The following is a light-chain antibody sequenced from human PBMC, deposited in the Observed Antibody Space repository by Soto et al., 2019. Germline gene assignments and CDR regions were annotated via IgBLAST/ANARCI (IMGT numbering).Light chain of an antibody. J-gene: IGKJ1*01. CDR2: AAS. Sequence: EIVLTQSPATLSVSPVEGATLSFRASQSIDGNLAWYQQRPGQAPRLLINAASTRATGVPARFSGSGSGTDFTLTISSLQSEDFAVYYCQQYNNWPGTFGQGTKVDIK. CDR1: QSIDGN. V-gene: IGKV3-15*01. CDR3: QQYNNWPGT.